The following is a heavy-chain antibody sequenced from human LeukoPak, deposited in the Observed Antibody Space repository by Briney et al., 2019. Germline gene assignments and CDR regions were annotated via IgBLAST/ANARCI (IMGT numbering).Heavy chain of an antibody. D-gene: IGHD2-2*02. CDR3: NTESHH. CDR2: INQDGSEK. V-gene: IGHV3-7*01. J-gene: IGHJ1*01. Sequence: GGSLRLSCAASGFNFGTHWMSWVRQAPGKGLECVANINQDGSEKYYVDSVKGRFTISRDNAKNLLYLQMSSLRDEDTAVYYCNTESHHWGQGTLVTVPS. CDR1: GFNFGTHW.